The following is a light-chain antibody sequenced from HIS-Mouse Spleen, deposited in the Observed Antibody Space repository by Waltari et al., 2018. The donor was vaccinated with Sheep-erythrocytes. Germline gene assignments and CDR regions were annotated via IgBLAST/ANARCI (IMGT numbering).Light chain of an antibody. J-gene: IGKJ2*01. CDR1: QSVSSY. CDR3: QQSSNWPPYT. CDR2: DAS. Sequence: EIVLTQSPATLSLSPGERATLSCRASQSVSSYLAWYQQKPGQAPRLLIYDASNRATGIPARFSGSGSGTDITLTISSLEPEDFAVYYCQQSSNWPPYTFGQGTKLEIK. V-gene: IGKV3-11*01.